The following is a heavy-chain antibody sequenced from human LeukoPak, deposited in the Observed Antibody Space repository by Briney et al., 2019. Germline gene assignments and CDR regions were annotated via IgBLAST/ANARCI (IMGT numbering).Heavy chain of an antibody. CDR1: GDSFTNYW. Sequence: GESLKISCKGSGDSFTNYWIGWVRQMPGKGLEWIGLVYPRTSNTKYSPPLQGQVTISADRSINTAYLQWGSLRDSDTAIYYCAHAVHGNFYFDPWGQGTLVTVSS. J-gene: IGHJ5*01. V-gene: IGHV5-51*01. CDR3: AHAVHGNFYFDP. D-gene: IGHD4-23*01. CDR2: VYPRTSNT.